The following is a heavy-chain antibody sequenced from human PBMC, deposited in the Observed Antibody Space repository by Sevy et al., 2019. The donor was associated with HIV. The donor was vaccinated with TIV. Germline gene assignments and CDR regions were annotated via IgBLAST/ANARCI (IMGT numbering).Heavy chain of an antibody. CDR3: VKDKVDGDSGYGLFDF. J-gene: IGHJ4*02. CDR2: LSRHIRTI. CDR1: GFTFDDYA. Sequence: GGSLRLSCAASGFTFDDYAMHWVRQAPGKGLEWVSGLSRHIRTIGYADSVKGRFTISRDNARNSLYLQMKSLRAEDTAFYYCVKDKVDGDSGYGLFDFWGQGTLVTVSS. V-gene: IGHV3-9*01. D-gene: IGHD5-12*01.